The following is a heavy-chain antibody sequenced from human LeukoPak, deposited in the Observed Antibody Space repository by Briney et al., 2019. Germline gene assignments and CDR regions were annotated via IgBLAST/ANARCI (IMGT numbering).Heavy chain of an antibody. D-gene: IGHD3-22*01. J-gene: IGHJ2*01. Sequence: PSETLSLTCAVYGGSFSGYYWSWIRQPPGKGLGWIGEINHSGSTNYNPSLKSRVTISVDTSKNQFSLKLSSVTAADTAVYYCARERPHYYDSSGYFWYFDLWGRGTLVTVSS. CDR1: GGSFSGYY. V-gene: IGHV4-34*01. CDR3: ARERPHYYDSSGYFWYFDL. CDR2: INHSGST.